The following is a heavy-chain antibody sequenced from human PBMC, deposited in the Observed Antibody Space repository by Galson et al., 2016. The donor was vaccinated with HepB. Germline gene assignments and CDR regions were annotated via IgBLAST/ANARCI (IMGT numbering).Heavy chain of an antibody. V-gene: IGHV3-13*04. J-gene: IGHJ2*01. CDR3: ATSVYGDYRFDDWYFDL. D-gene: IGHD4-17*01. CDR1: GFTFSSYD. CDR2: IGTAGDT. Sequence: SLRLSCAASGFTFSSYDMHWVRQATGKGLEWVSGIGTAGDTYYPGSVKGRFTISREDAKNSLYLQMNSLRARDTAVYYCATSVYGDYRFDDWYFDLWGRGTLVTVSS.